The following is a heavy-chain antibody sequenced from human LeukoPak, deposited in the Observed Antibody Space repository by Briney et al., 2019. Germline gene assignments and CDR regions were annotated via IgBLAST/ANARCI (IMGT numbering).Heavy chain of an antibody. CDR2: KYYRSKWYN. D-gene: IGHD6-6*01. V-gene: IGHV6-1*01. Sequence: SQTLSLTCAISGHSVSNNSAAWNWLRQSPSRGLEWLGRKYYRSKWYNDYAVTVKNRITINPDTSKNQFSLQLNSVTPEDTAVYSCARVGPSSGQLVRDYGMDVWGQGTTVTVSS. J-gene: IGHJ6*02. CDR3: ARVGPSSGQLVRDYGMDV. CDR1: GHSVSNNSAA.